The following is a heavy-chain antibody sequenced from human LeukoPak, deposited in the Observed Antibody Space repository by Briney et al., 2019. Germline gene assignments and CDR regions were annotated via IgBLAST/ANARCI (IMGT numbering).Heavy chain of an antibody. Sequence: SETLSLTCTVSGGSISSYYWSWIRQPPGKGLEWIGYIYYSGSTNYNPSLKSRVTISVDTSKNQFSLKLSSVTAADTAVYYCARSLKYCSSTSCYTHYYMDVWGKGTTVTVSS. CDR1: GGSISSYY. J-gene: IGHJ6*03. D-gene: IGHD2-2*02. V-gene: IGHV4-59*12. CDR2: IYYSGST. CDR3: ARSLKYCSSTSCYTHYYMDV.